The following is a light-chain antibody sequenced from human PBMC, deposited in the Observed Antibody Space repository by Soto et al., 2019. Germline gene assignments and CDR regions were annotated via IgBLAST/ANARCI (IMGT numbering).Light chain of an antibody. J-gene: IGLJ2*01. Sequence: QSALTQPASVSGSPGQSITISCTGTTSDVGGYNYVSWYQPHPGKAPKLRIYEVSNRPSGVSNRFSGSKSGNTASLTISGLQAEDEADYHCSSYTSSSTLLFGGGTKLTVL. CDR1: TSDVGGYNY. V-gene: IGLV2-14*01. CDR2: EVS. CDR3: SSYTSSSTLL.